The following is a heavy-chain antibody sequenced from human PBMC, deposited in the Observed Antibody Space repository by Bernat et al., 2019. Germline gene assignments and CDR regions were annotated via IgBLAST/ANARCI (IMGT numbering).Heavy chain of an antibody. D-gene: IGHD4-17*01. CDR1: VGTFSSYT. J-gene: IGHJ4*02. CDR2: IIPILGIA. CDR3: ARAEDSTVTTRFDY. V-gene: IGHV1-69*02. Sequence: QVQLVQSGAEVKKPGSSVKVSCKASVGTFSSYTISWVRQAPGQGLEWMGRIIPILGIANYAQKFQGRVTITADKSTSTAYMELSSLRSEDTAVYYCARAEDSTVTTRFDYWGQGTLVTVSS.